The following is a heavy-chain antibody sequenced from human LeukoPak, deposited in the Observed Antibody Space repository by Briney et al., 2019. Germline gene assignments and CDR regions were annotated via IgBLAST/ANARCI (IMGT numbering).Heavy chain of an antibody. D-gene: IGHD5-12*01. J-gene: IGHJ6*02. CDR3: AVAYGMDV. V-gene: IGHV4-39*01. CDR1: GGSINTFNHY. CDR2: IYYSGSI. Sequence: SETLSLTCTVSGGSINTFNHYWGWIRQPPGKGLEWIGSIYYSGSIYYNPSLKSRVTISVDTSKNQFSLKLSSVTAADTAVYYCAVAYGMDVWGQGTTVTVSS.